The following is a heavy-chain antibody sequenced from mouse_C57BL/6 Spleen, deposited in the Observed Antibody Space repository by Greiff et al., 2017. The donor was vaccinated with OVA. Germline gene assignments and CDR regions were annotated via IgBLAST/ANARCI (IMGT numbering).Heavy chain of an antibody. J-gene: IGHJ2*01. Sequence: QVQLKQPGAELVKPGASVKLSCKASGYTFTSYWMHWVKQRPGQGLEWIGMIHPNSGSTNYNEKFKSKATLTVDKSSSTAYMQLSSLTSEDSAVYYCARWDDYDDGGYFDYWGQGTTLTVSS. V-gene: IGHV1-64*01. CDR2: IHPNSGST. CDR1: GYTFTSYW. CDR3: ARWDDYDDGGYFDY. D-gene: IGHD2-4*01.